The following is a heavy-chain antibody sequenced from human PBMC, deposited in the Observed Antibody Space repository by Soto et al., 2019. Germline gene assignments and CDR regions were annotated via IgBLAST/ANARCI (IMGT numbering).Heavy chain of an antibody. D-gene: IGHD6-6*01. CDR2: IYYSGST. CDR3: ARLSLYSSSSDDY. CDR1: GGSISSYY. Sequence: SETLSLTCTVSGGSISSYYWSWIRQPPGKGLEWIGYIYYSGSTNYNPSLKSRVTISVDTSKNQFSLKLSSVTAADTAVYYCARLSLYSSSSDDYWGQGTLVTVSS. V-gene: IGHV4-59*08. J-gene: IGHJ4*02.